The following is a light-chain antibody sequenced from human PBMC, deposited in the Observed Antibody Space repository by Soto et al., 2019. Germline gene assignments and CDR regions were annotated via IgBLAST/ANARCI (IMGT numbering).Light chain of an antibody. CDR1: RSNIGSNY. J-gene: IGLJ2*01. CDR2: DNH. CDR3: GTWDSSLRAVV. Sequence: QSVLTQPPSMSAAPGQKVTISCSGSRSNIGSNYVTWYQHLPGTAPKLVIYDNHQRPSGISDRFSGSKSGTSATLGIAGIQTVDEADYYCGTWDSSLRAVVFGGGTKVTVL. V-gene: IGLV1-51*01.